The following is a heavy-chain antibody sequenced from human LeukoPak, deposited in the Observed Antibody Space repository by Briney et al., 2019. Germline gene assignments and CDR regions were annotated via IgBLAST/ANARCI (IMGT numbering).Heavy chain of an antibody. CDR1: GFTFSSYN. CDR3: ARDPYSGNYGAYYYYYMDV. Sequence: GGSLILSCAASGFTFSSYNMNWVRQAPGKGLEWVSSITSSSTYIYYADSVRGRFTISRDNAKNSLYLQMNSLRAEDTAVYFCARDPYSGNYGAYYYYYMDVWGKGTTVTISS. V-gene: IGHV3-21*01. J-gene: IGHJ6*03. CDR2: ITSSSTYI. D-gene: IGHD1-26*01.